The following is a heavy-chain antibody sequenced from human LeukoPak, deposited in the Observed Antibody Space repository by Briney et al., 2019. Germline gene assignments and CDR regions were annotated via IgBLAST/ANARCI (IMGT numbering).Heavy chain of an antibody. J-gene: IGHJ4*02. V-gene: IGHV1-18*01. Sequence: ASVKVSCKASGYTFTSYGISWVRQAPGQGLEWMGWISAYNGNTNYAQKLQGRVTMTTDTSTSTAYMELTSLRSDDTAVYYCAREPPPEYYGSGSYYLWGQGTLVTVSS. D-gene: IGHD3-10*01. CDR3: AREPPPEYYGSGSYYL. CDR2: ISAYNGNT. CDR1: GYTFTSYG.